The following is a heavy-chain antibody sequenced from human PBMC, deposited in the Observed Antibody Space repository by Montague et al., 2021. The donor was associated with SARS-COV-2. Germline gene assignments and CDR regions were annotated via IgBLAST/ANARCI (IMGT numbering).Heavy chain of an antibody. V-gene: IGHV4-34*01. CDR3: ARGRRRYNWRDETSYYYGMDV. CDR1: GGSLSGYY. Sequence: SETLSLTCAAHGGSLSGYYWSWIRQPPGKGLEWIGEINHSGSTNYNPPLKSRVTISLDTSKNQFPLKLSSVTAADTAVYYCARGRRRYNWRDETSYYYGMDVWGQGTTVTVSS. J-gene: IGHJ6*02. CDR2: INHSGST. D-gene: IGHD1-20*01.